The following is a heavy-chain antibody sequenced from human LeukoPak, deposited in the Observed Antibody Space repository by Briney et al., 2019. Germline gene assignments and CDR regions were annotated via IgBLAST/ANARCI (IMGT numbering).Heavy chain of an antibody. CDR3: AKDYGDYYRFFDY. D-gene: IGHD4-17*01. J-gene: IGHJ4*02. V-gene: IGHV3-23*01. CDR2: ISGSGGST. CDR1: GFTFSSYV. Sequence: GGSLRLSCAASGFTFSSYVMSWVRQAPGKGLEWVSAISGSGGSTYYADSVKGRFTISRDNSKNTLYLQMNSLRAEDTAVYYCAKDYGDYYRFFDYWGQGTLVTVSS.